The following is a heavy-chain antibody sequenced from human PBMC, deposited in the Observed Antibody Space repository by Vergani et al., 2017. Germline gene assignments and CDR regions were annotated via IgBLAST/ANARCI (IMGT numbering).Heavy chain of an antibody. J-gene: IGHJ4*02. CDR2: LCPRGIT. V-gene: IGHV4-4*07. D-gene: IGHD7-27*01. Sequence: QVQMQESGPGLVKTSETLSLTCSASGAPISYWCWSWLRQPAGKGLEWIGRLCPRGITNYKPSLKSRVTMSIDTSKNQFSLKLTSVTAADTAVYYCATGAGPFDIWGQGTLVTVSS. CDR1: GAPISYWC. CDR3: ATGAGPFDI.